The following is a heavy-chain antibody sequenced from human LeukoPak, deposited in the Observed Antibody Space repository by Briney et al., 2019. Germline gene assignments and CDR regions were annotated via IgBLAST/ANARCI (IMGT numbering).Heavy chain of an antibody. CDR1: GCIVSIST. V-gene: IGHV3-23*01. J-gene: IGHJ4*02. Sequence: WWSLRLSCAASGCIVSISTMHWVGQPPRKGLDGVSCSSDSTYYAASVKGRFTISRDNSRHTLSLPMDSVRAEDTAVYYCAKGRAYSSTSCFDYWGQGTLVTVSS. CDR2: SSDST. CDR3: AKGRAYSSTSCFDY. D-gene: IGHD2-2*01.